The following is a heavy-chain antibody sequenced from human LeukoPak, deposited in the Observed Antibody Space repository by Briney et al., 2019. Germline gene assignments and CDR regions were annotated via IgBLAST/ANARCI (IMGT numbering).Heavy chain of an antibody. CDR1: GFTFSSYG. CDR2: IWYDGSNK. V-gene: IGHV3-33*01. D-gene: IGHD3-3*01. CDR3: ARDDGFWSGYY. Sequence: GGSLRHSCAASGFTFSSYGMHWVRQAPGKGLEWVAVIWYDGSNKYYADSVKGRFTISRDNSKNTLYLQMNSLRAEDTAVYYCARDDGFWSGYYWGQGTLVTVSS. J-gene: IGHJ4*02.